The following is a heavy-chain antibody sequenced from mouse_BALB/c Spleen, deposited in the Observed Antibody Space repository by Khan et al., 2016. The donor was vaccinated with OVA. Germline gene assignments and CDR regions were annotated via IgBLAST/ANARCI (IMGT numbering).Heavy chain of an antibody. J-gene: IGHJ3*01. CDR1: GFSLNTSGMG. Sequence: QVTLKESGPGILQPSQTLSLTCSFSGFSLNTSGMGVSWIRQPSGKGLEWLAHIYWDDEKRYNPSLKSRLTISKDTSRNQVFLKITSVDTADTATYYCARNVYEYDPWFAYWGQGTLVTVSA. CDR3: ARNVYEYDPWFAY. V-gene: IGHV8-12*01. CDR2: IYWDDEK. D-gene: IGHD2-4*01.